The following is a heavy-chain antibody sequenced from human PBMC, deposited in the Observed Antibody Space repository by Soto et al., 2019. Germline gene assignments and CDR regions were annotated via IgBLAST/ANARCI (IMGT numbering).Heavy chain of an antibody. CDR3: ARVPIDTYMIYWSDP. CDR1: GDSVSSGDYY. V-gene: IGHV4-61*08. Sequence: PSETLSLTCTVSGDSVSSGDYYWTWIRQPPGKGLEWVGHIYFSGRTNYIPSLESRVTISLDTSKNQFSLKLTSVTAADTAVYYCARVPIDTYMIYWSDPWGQGXLVTVYS. J-gene: IGHJ5*02. CDR2: IYFSGRT. D-gene: IGHD3-16*01.